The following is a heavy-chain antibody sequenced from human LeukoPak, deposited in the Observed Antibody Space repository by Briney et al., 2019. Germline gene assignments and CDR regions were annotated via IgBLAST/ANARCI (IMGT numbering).Heavy chain of an antibody. CDR2: ITPIFGEA. V-gene: IGHV1-69*13. CDR1: GGTFSSYP. D-gene: IGHD5-12*01. J-gene: IGHJ4*02. Sequence: ASVKVSCKVSGGTFSSYPISWVRQAPGQGLEWMGEITPIFGEAQNAEKFQGRVTITADEPTSTVYMELTSLRLDDTAMYYCARNSRVASTSGQNYWGQGTLVTVSS. CDR3: ARNSRVASTSGQNY.